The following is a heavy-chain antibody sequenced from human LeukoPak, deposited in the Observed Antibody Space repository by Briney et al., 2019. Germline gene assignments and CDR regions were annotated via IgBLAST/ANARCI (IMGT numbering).Heavy chain of an antibody. D-gene: IGHD6-13*01. V-gene: IGHV3-48*02. CDR3: ASGPTPGVAAGADY. CDR2: ITTTSSTT. Sequence: RGSPRLSCAPSVVTFTGYSTQSGPPGPGGRLERILDITTTSSTTYYIVSVAGRLTISRDNARNSLYLQMNSLIDDDTAVYYCASGPTPGVAAGADYWGQGTLVTVSS. CDR1: VVTFTGYS. J-gene: IGHJ4*02.